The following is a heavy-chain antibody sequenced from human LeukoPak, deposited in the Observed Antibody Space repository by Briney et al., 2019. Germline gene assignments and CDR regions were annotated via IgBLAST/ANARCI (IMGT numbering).Heavy chain of an antibody. D-gene: IGHD6-6*01. CDR1: GYSISSGYY. CDR2: IYHSGST. J-gene: IGHJ6*03. CDR3: ARDWGGEARPGYMDV. V-gene: IGHV4-38-2*02. Sequence: SETLSLTCTVSGYSISSGYYWGWIRQPPGKGLEWIGSIYHSGSTYYNPSLKSRVTILVDTSKNQFSLKLSSVTAADTAVYFCARDWGGEARPGYMDVWGKGTTVTVSS.